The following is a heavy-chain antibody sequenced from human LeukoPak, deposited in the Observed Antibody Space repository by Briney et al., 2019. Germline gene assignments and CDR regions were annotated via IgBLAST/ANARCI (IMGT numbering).Heavy chain of an antibody. J-gene: IGHJ5*02. D-gene: IGHD3-22*01. CDR2: IYYTGST. CDR3: ARVFSTNYYDDRGWFDP. Sequence: SETLSLTCAVYGGSFSTYYWSWIRQSPGKGLEWIGYIYYTGSTNYNPSLKSRVTISVDTSKNQFSLKLSSVTAADTAVYYCARVFSTNYYDDRGWFDPWGQGTLVTVSS. V-gene: IGHV4-59*01. CDR1: GGSFSTYY.